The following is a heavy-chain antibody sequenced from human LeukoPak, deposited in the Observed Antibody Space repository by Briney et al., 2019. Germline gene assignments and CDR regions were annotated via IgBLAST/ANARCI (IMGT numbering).Heavy chain of an antibody. CDR3: ARSSGRYDYVWGSYRLAAFDI. J-gene: IGHJ3*02. CDR1: GGSISSSSHS. D-gene: IGHD3-16*02. Sequence: SETLSLTCTVSGGSISSSSHSWGWIRQPPGKGLEWTGSIYYTGTTYYNPSLKSRVTISVDTSKNQFSLKLSSVTAADTAVYYCARSSGRYDYVWGSYRLAAFDIWGQGTMVTVSS. CDR2: IYYTGTT. V-gene: IGHV4-39*01.